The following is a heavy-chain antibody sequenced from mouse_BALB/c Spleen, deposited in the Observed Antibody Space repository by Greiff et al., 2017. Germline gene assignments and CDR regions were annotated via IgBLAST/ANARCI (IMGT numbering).Heavy chain of an antibody. CDR3: ARGGERYYFDY. J-gene: IGHJ2*01. V-gene: IGHV3-2*02. CDR2: ISYSGST. Sequence: ESGPGLVKPSQSLSLTCTVTGYSITSDYAWNWIRQFPGNKLEWMGYISYSGSTSYNPSLKSRISITRDTSKNQFFLQLNSVTTEDTATYYCARGGERYYFDYWGQGTTLTVSS. CDR1: GYSITSDYA.